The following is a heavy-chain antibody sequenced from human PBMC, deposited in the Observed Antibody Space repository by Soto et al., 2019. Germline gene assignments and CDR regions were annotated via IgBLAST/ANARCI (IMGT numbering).Heavy chain of an antibody. Sequence: HPGGSLRLSCAVSGFTFSSYAMSWVRQAPGKGLEWVSAISGSGGSTYYTDSLKGRFTMSRDNSKNTLYLQMNSLRAEDTAVYYCATVVGDMGESMAPLFDSWGQGTLVTVSS. D-gene: IGHD3-16*01. CDR2: ISGSGGST. CDR3: ATVVGDMGESMAPLFDS. CDR1: GFTFSSYA. V-gene: IGHV3-23*01. J-gene: IGHJ4*02.